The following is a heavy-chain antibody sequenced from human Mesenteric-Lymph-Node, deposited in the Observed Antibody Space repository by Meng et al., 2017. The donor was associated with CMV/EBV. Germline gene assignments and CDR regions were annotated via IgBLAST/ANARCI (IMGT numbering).Heavy chain of an antibody. CDR1: GFTFSSHA. D-gene: IGHD3-10*01. V-gene: IGHV3-23*01. CDR2: ISGRGAST. CDR3: AIACGSGTCYDY. Sequence: GGSLRLSCAASGFTFSSHAMTWVRQASGKGLEWVAAISGRGASTYYADSVKGRFTISRDNSKSTLFLQMNSLTAEHTAVYYCAIACGSGTCYDYWGQGTLVTVSS. J-gene: IGHJ4*02.